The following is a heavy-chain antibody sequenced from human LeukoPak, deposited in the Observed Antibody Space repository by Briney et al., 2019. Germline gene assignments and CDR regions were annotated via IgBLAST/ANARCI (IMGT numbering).Heavy chain of an antibody. CDR3: AKELYCSSTSCYSRYYYYYYGMDV. J-gene: IGHJ6*02. Sequence: PGGSLRLSCAASGFTFSSYGMHWVRQAPGKGLEWVAVISYDGSNKYYADSVKGRFTISRDNSKNTLYLQMNSLRAEDTAVYYCAKELYCSSTSCYSRYYYYYYGMDVWGQGTTVTVSS. V-gene: IGHV3-30*18. CDR2: ISYDGSNK. D-gene: IGHD2-2*02. CDR1: GFTFSSYG.